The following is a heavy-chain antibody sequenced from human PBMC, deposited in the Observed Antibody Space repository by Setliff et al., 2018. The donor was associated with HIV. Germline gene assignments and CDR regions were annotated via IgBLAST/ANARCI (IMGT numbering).Heavy chain of an antibody. CDR2: IKQDGSEK. CDR3: ATDCAVVGGTGSLDS. D-gene: IGHD1-26*01. V-gene: IGHV3-7*05. CDR1: GFTFSTYW. J-gene: IGHJ4*02. Sequence: PGGSLRLSCAASGFTFSTYWMSWVRQAPGKGLEWVANIKQDGSEKNYMDSVKGRFTISRDNAKNSLYLQMNSLRVEDTAVYYCATDCAVVGGTGSLDSWGQGTLXTVSS.